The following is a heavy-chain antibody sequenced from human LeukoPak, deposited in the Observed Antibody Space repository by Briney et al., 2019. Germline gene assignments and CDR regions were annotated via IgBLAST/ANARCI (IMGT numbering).Heavy chain of an antibody. V-gene: IGHV1-18*01. CDR2: ISAYNGNT. CDR1: GYTFTSYG. D-gene: IGHD3-22*01. Sequence: GASVKVSCKASGYTFTSYGISWVRQAPGQGLEWMVWISAYNGNTNYAQKLQGRVTMTTDTSTSTAYMELRSLRSDDTAVYYCARWYYYDSSGYCDYWGQGTLVTVSS. J-gene: IGHJ4*02. CDR3: ARWYYYDSSGYCDY.